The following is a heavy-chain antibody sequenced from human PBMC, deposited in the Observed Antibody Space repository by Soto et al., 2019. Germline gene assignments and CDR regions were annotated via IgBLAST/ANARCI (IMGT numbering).Heavy chain of an antibody. CDR3: ARDPYTVIADRRVWYYGMDV. Sequence: EVQLVESGGGLVQPGGSLRLSCAASGFTFSSYSMNWVRQAPGKGLEWVSYISSSSSTIYYADAVKGRFTISRDNAKNSLYPQMNSLGDEDTAVYYCARDPYTVIADRRVWYYGMDVWGQGTTVTVSS. V-gene: IGHV3-48*02. CDR1: GFTFSSYS. CDR2: ISSSSSTI. D-gene: IGHD6-6*01. J-gene: IGHJ6*02.